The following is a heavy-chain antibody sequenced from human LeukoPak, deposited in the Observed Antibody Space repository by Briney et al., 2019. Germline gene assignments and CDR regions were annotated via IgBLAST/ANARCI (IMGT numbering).Heavy chain of an antibody. CDR1: GYTFTSYD. J-gene: IGHJ4*02. CDR3: ARGRYCSGGSCPPFFDY. V-gene: IGHV1-8*01. Sequence: ASVKVSCKASGYTFTSYDINWVRQATGQGLEWMGWMNPNSGNTGYAQKFQGRVTMTRKTSISTAYMELSSLRSEETAVYYCARGRYCSGGSCPPFFDYWGQGTLVTVSS. D-gene: IGHD2-15*01. CDR2: MNPNSGNT.